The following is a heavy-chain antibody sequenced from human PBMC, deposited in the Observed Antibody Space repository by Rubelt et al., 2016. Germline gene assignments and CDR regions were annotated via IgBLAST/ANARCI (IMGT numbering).Heavy chain of an antibody. Sequence: GGGVVQPGRSLRLSCAASGFTFSSYWMHWVRQAPGKGLVWVSRINSDGSSTDYADSVKGRFTISRDKSKNTLHLQMNSLRVEDTAIYYCAKGLRGGTYDAFDIWGQGAMVTVSS. D-gene: IGHD3-16*01. J-gene: IGHJ3*02. V-gene: IGHV3-74*01. CDR2: INSDGSST. CDR1: GFTFSSYW. CDR3: AKGLRGGTYDAFDI.